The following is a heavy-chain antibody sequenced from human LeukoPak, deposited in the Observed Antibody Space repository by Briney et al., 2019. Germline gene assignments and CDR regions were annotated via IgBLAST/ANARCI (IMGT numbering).Heavy chain of an antibody. Sequence: GGSLRLSCAASRFTFSSYSMNWVRQAPGKGLEWVAVISYDGSNKYYADSVKGRFIISRDNSKNTLYLQMNSLRAEDTAVYYCAREGYSRGYYYYYYMDVWGKGTTVTVSS. V-gene: IGHV3-30*19. D-gene: IGHD6-13*01. CDR1: RFTFSSYS. CDR3: AREGYSRGYYYYYYMDV. J-gene: IGHJ6*03. CDR2: ISYDGSNK.